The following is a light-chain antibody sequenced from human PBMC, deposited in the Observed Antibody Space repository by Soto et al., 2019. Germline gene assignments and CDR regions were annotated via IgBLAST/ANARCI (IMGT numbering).Light chain of an antibody. V-gene: IGLV1-40*01. CDR2: GNS. CDR1: SSNIGAGYD. CDR3: QPYDSSPVV. Sequence: QSVLTQPPSVSGAPGQRVTISCTGSSSNIGAGYDVHWYQQLPGTAPKLLIYGNSNRPSGVPDRFSGSKSGTSASLAITGLQAEDEADYYCQPYDSSPVVFGGGTKLTVL. J-gene: IGLJ2*01.